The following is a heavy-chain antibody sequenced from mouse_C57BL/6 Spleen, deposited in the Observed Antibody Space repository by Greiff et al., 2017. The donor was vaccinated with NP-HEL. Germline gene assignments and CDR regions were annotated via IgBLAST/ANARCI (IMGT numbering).Heavy chain of an antibody. V-gene: IGHV14-4*01. Sequence: EVQLQQSGAELVRPGASVKLSCTASGFNIKDDYMHWVKQRPEQGLEWIGWLDPANGDTEYASKFQGKATITADTSSNTAYLQLSSLTSEDTAVYYCTTPSSYYFDYWGQGTTLTVSS. CDR3: TTPSSYYFDY. J-gene: IGHJ2*01. CDR2: LDPANGDT. CDR1: GFNIKDDY.